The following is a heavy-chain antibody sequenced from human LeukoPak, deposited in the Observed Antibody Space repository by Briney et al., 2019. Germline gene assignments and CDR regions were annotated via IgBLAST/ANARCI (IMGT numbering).Heavy chain of an antibody. CDR3: ARGYSSSWYLNWFDP. V-gene: IGHV4-38-2*02. Sequence: SETLSLTCSVSGYSISSGYYWGWLRQPPGKGLEWIGSIYHSGSTYYNPSLKSQVTISVDTSKNQFSLKLTSVTAADTAVYYCARGYSSSWYLNWFDPWGQGTLVTVSS. D-gene: IGHD6-13*01. CDR1: GYSISSGYY. CDR2: IYHSGST. J-gene: IGHJ5*02.